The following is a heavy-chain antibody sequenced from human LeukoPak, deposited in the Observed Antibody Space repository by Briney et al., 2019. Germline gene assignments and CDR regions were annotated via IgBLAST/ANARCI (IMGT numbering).Heavy chain of an antibody. D-gene: IGHD1-26*01. J-gene: IGHJ4*02. CDR3: ALTLGATASLAW. Sequence: ASVKVSCKASGGTFSSYAISWVRQAPGQGLEWMGGIIPIFSTANYAQKFQGRVTITADESTSTAYMELSSLRSEDTAVYYCALTLGATASLAWWGQEPLVTVSS. V-gene: IGHV1-69*13. CDR2: IIPIFSTA. CDR1: GGTFSSYA.